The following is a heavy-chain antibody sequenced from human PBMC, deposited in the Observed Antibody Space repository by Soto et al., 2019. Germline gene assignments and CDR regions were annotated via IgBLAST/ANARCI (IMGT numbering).Heavy chain of an antibody. CDR3: ANVPYYYDSSGYLSRDPRPESYYYYGMDV. CDR2: ISYDGSNK. Sequence: PGGSLRLSCAASGFTFSSYGMHWVRQAPGKGLEWVAVISYDGSNKYYADSVKGRFTISRDNSKNTLYLQMNSLRAEDTAVYYCANVPYYYDSSGYLSRDPRPESYYYYGMDVWGQGTTVTVSS. D-gene: IGHD3-22*01. CDR1: GFTFSSYG. V-gene: IGHV3-30*18. J-gene: IGHJ6*02.